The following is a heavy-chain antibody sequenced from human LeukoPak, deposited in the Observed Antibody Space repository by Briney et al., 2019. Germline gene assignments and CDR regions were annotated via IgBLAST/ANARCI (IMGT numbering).Heavy chain of an antibody. D-gene: IGHD3-10*01. CDR1: GGSISSYY. Sequence: SETLSLTCTVSGGSISSYYWSWIRQPPGKGLEWIGYIYYSGSTNYNPSLKSRVTISVDTSKNQFSLKLSSVTAADTAVYYCASLHGYSSGRPWGQGTLVTVSS. V-gene: IGHV4-59*08. J-gene: IGHJ5*02. CDR3: ASLHGYSSGRP. CDR2: IYYSGST.